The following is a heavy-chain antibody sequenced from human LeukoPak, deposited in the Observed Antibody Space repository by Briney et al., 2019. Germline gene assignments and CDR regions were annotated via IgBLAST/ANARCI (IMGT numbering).Heavy chain of an antibody. D-gene: IGHD2-21*02. CDR3: AKRGGLPPLDYYYYYMDV. V-gene: IGHV3-48*03. CDR2: ISSSGRTI. J-gene: IGHJ6*03. Sequence: PGGSLRLSCAASGFTFSSFEMNWVRQAPGKGLEWVSYISSSGRTIYYADSVKGRFTISRDNSKNTLHLQMNSLRAEDTAVYYCAKRGGLPPLDYYYYYMDVWGKGTTVTVSS. CDR1: GFTFSSFE.